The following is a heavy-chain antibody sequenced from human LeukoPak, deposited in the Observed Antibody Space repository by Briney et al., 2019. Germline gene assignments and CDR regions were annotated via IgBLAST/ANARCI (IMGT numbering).Heavy chain of an antibody. Sequence: GGSLRLSCAASGFTFSSYAMSWVRQAPGKGLEWVSTISGSGGGTYYADSVKGRFTISRDNSKNTLYLQMNSLRAEDTAVYYCAKFDDTGGNSELDAFDIWGQGTMVTVSS. D-gene: IGHD4-23*01. CDR2: ISGSGGGT. CDR3: AKFDDTGGNSELDAFDI. J-gene: IGHJ3*02. V-gene: IGHV3-23*01. CDR1: GFTFSSYA.